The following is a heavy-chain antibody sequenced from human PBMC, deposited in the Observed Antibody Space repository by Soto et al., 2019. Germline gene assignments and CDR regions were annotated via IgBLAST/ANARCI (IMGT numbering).Heavy chain of an antibody. CDR1: GFTFSSYG. D-gene: IGHD3-9*01. V-gene: IGHV3-33*01. Sequence: GGALRLSCAASGFTFSSYGMHWVRQAPGKGLECVAVIWYDGSNKYYADSVKGRFTISRDNSKNTLYLQMNSLRAEDTAVYYCARKGRVLRYFDWSNYYYGMDVWGQETTVTVSS. J-gene: IGHJ6*02. CDR3: ARKGRVLRYFDWSNYYYGMDV. CDR2: IWYDGSNK.